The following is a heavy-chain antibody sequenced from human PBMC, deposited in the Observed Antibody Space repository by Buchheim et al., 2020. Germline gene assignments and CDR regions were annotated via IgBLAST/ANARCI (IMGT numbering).Heavy chain of an antibody. V-gene: IGHV3-48*01. CDR2: ISSSSSTI. CDR3: FPECGSCDY. CDR1: GFTFSSYS. D-gene: IGHD2-15*01. Sequence: EVQLVESGGGLVQPGESLRLSCAASGFTFSSYSMNWVRQAPGKGLEWVSYISSSSSTIYYADSVKGRFTISRDNAKKSLNLQMNSLRGEDTAVYYCFPECGSCDYWGQGTL. J-gene: IGHJ4*02.